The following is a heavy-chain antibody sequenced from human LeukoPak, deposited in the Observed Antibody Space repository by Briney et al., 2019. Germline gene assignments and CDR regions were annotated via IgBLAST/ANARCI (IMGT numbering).Heavy chain of an antibody. CDR1: GFTFSSYS. CDR2: ISSSGGST. J-gene: IGHJ4*02. CDR3: AKDGGLGYCSSTTCSTPN. V-gene: IGHV3-23*01. D-gene: IGHD2-2*01. Sequence: GGSLRLSCAASGFTFSSYSMNWVRQAPGKGLEWVSSISSSGGSTYYADSVKGRFTISRDNSKNTLYLQMNSLRVEDTAVYYCAKDGGLGYCSSTTCSTPNWGQGTLVTVSS.